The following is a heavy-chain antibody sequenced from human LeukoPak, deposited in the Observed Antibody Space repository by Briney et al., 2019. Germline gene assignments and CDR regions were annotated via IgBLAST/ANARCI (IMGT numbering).Heavy chain of an antibody. J-gene: IGHJ4*02. D-gene: IGHD3-10*01. V-gene: IGHV4-59*01. CDR2: IYESVVT. CDR1: GGSISEYY. CDR3: ARDRAAFYYASGLAY. Sequence: SESLSLTCTVSGGSISEYYWSWIRQSPGKGLEWIGYIYESVVTNYNPSLRSRVTISLDTSKTQVSLKVTSLTAADTAVYYCARDRAAFYYASGLAYWGQGILVTVSS.